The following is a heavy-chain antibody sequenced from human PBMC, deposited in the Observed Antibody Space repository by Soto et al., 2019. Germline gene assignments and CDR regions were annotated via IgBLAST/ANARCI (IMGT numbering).Heavy chain of an antibody. CDR2: VFYSGNT. Sequence: PSETLSLTCTVSGGSISSSSYYWGWIRQPPGKGLEWIGNVFYSGNTYYNPSLKSRLTISVDTSKNQFSLKLSSVTAADTAVYYCARTPQPLYYFDYWGQGTLVTV. J-gene: IGHJ4*02. CDR3: ARTPQPLYYFDY. V-gene: IGHV4-39*01. D-gene: IGHD6-13*01. CDR1: GGSISSSSYY.